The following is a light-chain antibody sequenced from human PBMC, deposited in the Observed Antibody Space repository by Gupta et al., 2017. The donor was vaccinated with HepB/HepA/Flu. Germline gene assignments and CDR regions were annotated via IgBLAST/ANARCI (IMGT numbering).Light chain of an antibody. CDR2: WAS. J-gene: IGKJ5*01. V-gene: IGKV4-1*01. CDR1: QSVLYSSNNNNY. CDR3: QQYDSTPIT. Sequence: DIVMTQSPESLAVSLGERATINCKSSQSVLYSSNNNNYLAWYQQKPGQPPKLLIYWASTRESGVPDRFSGSGSGTNFTLTISSLQAEDVAVYYCQQYDSTPITFGQGTRLEIK.